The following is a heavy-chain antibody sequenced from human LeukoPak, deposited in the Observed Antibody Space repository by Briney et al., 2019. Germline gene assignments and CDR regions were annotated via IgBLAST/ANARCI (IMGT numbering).Heavy chain of an antibody. CDR2: TQNSGNS. V-gene: IGHV4-59*01. CDR1: GGAFSSYF. CDR3: ARGRRWQQSPFDY. D-gene: IGHD5-24*01. J-gene: IGHJ4*02. Sequence: SGTLSLTCTVSGGAFSSYFWSWIRQPPGKGLEWIGYTQNSGNSNYNSSLKSRVTISVDTSQNHFSLKVSSVTAADTAVYYCARGRRWQQSPFDYWGQGTLVTVSS.